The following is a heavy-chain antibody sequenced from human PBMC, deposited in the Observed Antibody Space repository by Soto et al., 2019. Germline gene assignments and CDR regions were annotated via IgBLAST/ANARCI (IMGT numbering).Heavy chain of an antibody. Sequence: ASVKVSCKASGYTFTGYYMHWVRQAPGQGLEWMGWINPNSGGTNYAQKFQGRVTMTRNTSISTAYMELSRLRSDDTAVYYCASQLGSSSSLPDAFDIWGQGTMVTVSS. D-gene: IGHD6-6*01. CDR3: ASQLGSSSSLPDAFDI. V-gene: IGHV1-2*02. CDR1: GYTFTGYY. CDR2: INPNSGGT. J-gene: IGHJ3*02.